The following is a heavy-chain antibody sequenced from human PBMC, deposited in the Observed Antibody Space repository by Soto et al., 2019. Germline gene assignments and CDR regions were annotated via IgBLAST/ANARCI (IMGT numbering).Heavy chain of an antibody. CDR2: ISSSSSYI. Sequence: EVQLVESGGGLVKPGGSLRFSCAASGFTFSSYSMNWVRQAPGKGLEWVSSISSSSSYIYYADSVRGRFTISRDNAKNSLYLQMNSLGAEDTAVYYCARGILTGYGDYWGQGTLVTVSS. CDR1: GFTFSSYS. J-gene: IGHJ4*02. V-gene: IGHV3-21*01. D-gene: IGHD3-9*01. CDR3: ARGILTGYGDY.